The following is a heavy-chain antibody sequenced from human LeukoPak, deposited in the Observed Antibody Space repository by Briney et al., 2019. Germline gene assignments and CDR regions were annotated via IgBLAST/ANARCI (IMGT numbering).Heavy chain of an antibody. J-gene: IGHJ4*02. V-gene: IGHV3-30*18. Sequence: GRSLRLSCAASGFTFSSYGMQWFRQAPDKGLEWVAAISNDGSNKYYADSAKGRFTISRDNSKNTLYLQMNSLRAEDTAVYYCAKDRDTAMVRFYFDYWGQGTLVTVSS. CDR2: ISNDGSNK. CDR3: AKDRDTAMVRFYFDY. D-gene: IGHD5-18*01. CDR1: GFTFSSYG.